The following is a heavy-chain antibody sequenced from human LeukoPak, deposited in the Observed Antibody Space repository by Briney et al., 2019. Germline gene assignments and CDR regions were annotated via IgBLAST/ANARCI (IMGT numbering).Heavy chain of an antibody. CDR2: IKQDGSAQ. J-gene: IGHJ4*02. V-gene: IGHV3-7*03. D-gene: IGHD2-21*01. CDR3: AKDISGALYCGGDCYHFDY. Sequence: QTGGSLRLSCAASGFTFSRYWMNWVRRAPGKGLEWVANIKQDGSAQNYVDSVKGRFTISRDNAGNSLYLQMNSLRAEDMALYYCAKDISGALYCGGDCYHFDYWGQGTLVTSPQ. CDR1: GFTFSRYW.